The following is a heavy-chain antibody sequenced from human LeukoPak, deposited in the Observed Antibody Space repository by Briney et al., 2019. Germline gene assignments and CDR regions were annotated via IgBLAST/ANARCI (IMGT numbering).Heavy chain of an antibody. V-gene: IGHV3-30-3*01. CDR3: ARERSRSGWFYQAIDY. CDR2: ISYDGSNK. J-gene: IGHJ4*02. CDR1: GFTFSSYA. D-gene: IGHD6-19*01. Sequence: GGSLRLSCAASGFTFSSYAMHWVRQAPGKGLEWVAVISYDGSNKYYADSVKGRFTISRDNSKNTLHLQMNSLRAEDTAVYYCARERSRSGWFYQAIDYWGQGTLVTVSS.